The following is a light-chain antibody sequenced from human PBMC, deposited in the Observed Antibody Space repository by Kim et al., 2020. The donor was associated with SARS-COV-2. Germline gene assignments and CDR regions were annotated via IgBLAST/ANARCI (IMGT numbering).Light chain of an antibody. CDR1: SGHSDYA. J-gene: IGLJ3*02. Sequence: VKLTCNLSSGHSDYAMAWHQQQPEKGPRFLMKLNSDGSHVKGDGIPDRFSGSSSGTDSYLTISSLQSEDEADYYCQTWGTGIHWVFGGGTQLTVL. CDR2: LNSDGSH. V-gene: IGLV4-69*01. CDR3: QTWGTGIHWV.